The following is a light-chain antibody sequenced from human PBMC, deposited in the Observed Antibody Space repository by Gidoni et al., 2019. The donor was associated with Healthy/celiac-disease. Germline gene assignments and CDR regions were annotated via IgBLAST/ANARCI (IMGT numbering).Light chain of an antibody. CDR1: QSVSSY. J-gene: IGKJ2*01. Sequence: EIVLTQSPPTLSLSPGERATLSCRASQSVSSYLAWYQKKPGHAPRLLIYDASNRATGIPARFSGSGSGTDFTLTISSPEPEDFAVYYCQQRSNWPPYTFGQGTKLEIK. CDR3: QQRSNWPPYT. CDR2: DAS. V-gene: IGKV3-11*01.